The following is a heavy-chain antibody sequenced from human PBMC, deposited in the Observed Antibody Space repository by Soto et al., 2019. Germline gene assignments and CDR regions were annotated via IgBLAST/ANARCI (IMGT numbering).Heavy chain of an antibody. Sequence: QVQLVESGGGVVQPGRSLRLSCAASGFTFSSYGMHWVRQAPGKGLEWVAVIWYDGSNKYYADSVKGRFTISRDNSKNTLYLQMNSLRAEDTAVYYCARDDVAVAGMVDYWDQGTLVTVSS. J-gene: IGHJ4*02. V-gene: IGHV3-33*01. CDR3: ARDDVAVAGMVDY. CDR2: IWYDGSNK. CDR1: GFTFSSYG. D-gene: IGHD6-19*01.